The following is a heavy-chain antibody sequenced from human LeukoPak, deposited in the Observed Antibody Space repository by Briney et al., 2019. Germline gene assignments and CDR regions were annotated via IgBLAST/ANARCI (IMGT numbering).Heavy chain of an antibody. CDR2: ISSSSSYT. J-gene: IGHJ4*02. CDR3: AKFNEYTYGPNFDY. D-gene: IGHD5-18*01. V-gene: IGHV3-11*06. Sequence: GGSLRLSCAASGLIFSDYYMSWIRQAPGRGLEWVSYISSSSSYTNYAGSVKGRFTISRDNAKNSLFLQMNSLRAEDTAVYYCAKFNEYTYGPNFDYWGQGTLVTVSS. CDR1: GLIFSDYY.